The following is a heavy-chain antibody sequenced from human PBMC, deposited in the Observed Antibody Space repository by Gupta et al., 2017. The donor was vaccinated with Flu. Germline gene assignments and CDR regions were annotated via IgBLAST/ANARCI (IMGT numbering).Heavy chain of an antibody. D-gene: IGHD6-19*01. CDR1: FSSSP. CDR3: ARIGVTGHWYFDL. Sequence: FSSSPLTWVRQAPGKGLEGVSSISVSGDIIYDAASVKGRFSFSRDNAKNKLYLQMKSRRAEDTAVYYCARIGVTGHWYFDLWGRGTLVNVSS. V-gene: IGHV3-23*01. J-gene: IGHJ2*01. CDR2: ISVSGDII.